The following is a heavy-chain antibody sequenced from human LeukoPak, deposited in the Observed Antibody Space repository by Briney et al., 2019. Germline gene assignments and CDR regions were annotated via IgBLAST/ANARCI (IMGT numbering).Heavy chain of an antibody. D-gene: IGHD1-26*01. V-gene: IGHV4-39*01. Sequence: SETLSLTCTVSGGSISSSSYFWGWIRQPPGKGLEWIGTIYYSGSTYYNPSLKSRVTISVDTSKNQFSLKLSSVTAADTALYYCARLPYSGSYYVDYWGQGALVTVSS. CDR1: GGSISSSSYF. CDR2: IYYSGST. CDR3: ARLPYSGSYYVDY. J-gene: IGHJ4*02.